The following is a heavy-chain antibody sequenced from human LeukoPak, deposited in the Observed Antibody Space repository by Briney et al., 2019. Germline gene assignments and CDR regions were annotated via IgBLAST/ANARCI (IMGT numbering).Heavy chain of an antibody. Sequence: GGSLRLSCSASGFTFGDYAMGWVRQAPGKGLEWVGFIRSKAYGVTAEYAASVKGRFTISRDDSKSIASLQMNSLKTEDTAVYYCTRDIIIMRRFDYWGQGTLVTVSS. V-gene: IGHV3-49*04. CDR2: IRSKAYGVTA. CDR1: GFTFGDYA. D-gene: IGHD3-10*01. CDR3: TRDIIIMRRFDY. J-gene: IGHJ4*02.